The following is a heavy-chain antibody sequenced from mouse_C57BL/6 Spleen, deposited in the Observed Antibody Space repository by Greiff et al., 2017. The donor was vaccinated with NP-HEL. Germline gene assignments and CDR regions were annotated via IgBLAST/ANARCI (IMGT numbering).Heavy chain of an antibody. CDR1: GFTFSDYY. CDR2: INYDGSST. V-gene: IGHV5-16*01. J-gene: IGHJ2*01. CDR3: ARGAGPSRDYFDY. D-gene: IGHD3-1*01. Sequence: EVMLVESEGGLVQPGSSMKLSCTASGFTFSDYYMAWVRQVPEKGLEWVANINYDGSSTYYLDSLKSRFIISRDNAKNILYLQMSSLKSEDTATYYCARGAGPSRDYFDYWGQGTTLTVSS.